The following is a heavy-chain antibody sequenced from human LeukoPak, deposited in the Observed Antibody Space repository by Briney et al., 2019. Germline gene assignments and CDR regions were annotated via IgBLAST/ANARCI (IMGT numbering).Heavy chain of an antibody. CDR1: GFTFDDYA. CDR2: ISWDGGST. J-gene: IGHJ4*02. V-gene: IGHV3-43D*03. D-gene: IGHD3-22*01. CDR3: ARGDGGYYDSSGYSYHFDY. Sequence: SGGSLRLSCAASGFTFDDYAMHWVRQAPGKGLEWVSLISWDGGSTYYADSVKGRFTISRDNAKNSLYLQMNSLRAEDTALYYCARGDGGYYDSSGYSYHFDYWGQGTLVTVSS.